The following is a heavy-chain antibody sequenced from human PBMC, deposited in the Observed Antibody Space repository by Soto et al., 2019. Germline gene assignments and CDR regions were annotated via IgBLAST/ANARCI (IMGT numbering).Heavy chain of an antibody. Sequence: WETLSLTCTVSGGSISTYCWSWIRQPPGKGLEWIGYIYYSGSTTYNPSLKSRVTISIDTSKIQFSLKVRTVTAADTAVYYCARDKDPPYGDYAHYYYYGMDVWGQGTTVTVSS. CDR3: ARDKDPPYGDYAHYYYYGMDV. D-gene: IGHD4-17*01. V-gene: IGHV4-59*01. CDR1: GGSISTYC. CDR2: IYYSGST. J-gene: IGHJ6*02.